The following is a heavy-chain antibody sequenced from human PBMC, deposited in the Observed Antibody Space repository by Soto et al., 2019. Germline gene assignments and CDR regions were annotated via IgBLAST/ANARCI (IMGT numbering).Heavy chain of an antibody. CDR2: TYYRSKWYN. D-gene: IGHD6-13*01. J-gene: IGHJ6*02. CDR1: GDSVSSNSAA. Sequence: SQTLSLTCAISGDSVSSNSAAWNWIRQSPSRGLEWLGRTYYRSKWYNDYAVSVKSRITIXXXXXXXXXXXXXXXXXXXXXXVXYCAREVSQQLVPYYYYYGMDVWGQGTTVTVS. V-gene: IGHV6-1*01. CDR3: AREVSQQLVPYYYYYGMDV.